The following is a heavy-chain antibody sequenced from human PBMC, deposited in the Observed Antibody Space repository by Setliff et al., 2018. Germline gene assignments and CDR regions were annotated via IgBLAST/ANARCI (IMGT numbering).Heavy chain of an antibody. J-gene: IGHJ6*03. V-gene: IGHV1-18*01. CDR3: AREVVVVKSAINYYYYMDV. Sequence: ASVKVSCKASGYTFTSFGISWVRRAPGQGLEWIGWISPNNGDIKYAQKLQDRVTMTIDTSTRTAYVEVRSLRSDDTAVYYCAREVVVVKSAINYYYYMDVWGKGTTVTVSS. CDR1: GYTFTSFG. D-gene: IGHD2-2*01. CDR2: ISPNNGDI.